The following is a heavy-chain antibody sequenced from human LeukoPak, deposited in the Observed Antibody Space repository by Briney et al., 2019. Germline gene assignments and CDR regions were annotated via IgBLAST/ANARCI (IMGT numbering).Heavy chain of an antibody. V-gene: IGHV1-8*01. CDR3: ASMVREKNYYYYYHGMDV. D-gene: IGHD3-10*01. J-gene: IGHJ6*02. CDR2: MYPNSGNT. Sequence: ASVKVSCKASGYTFTSYDINWVRQATGQGLEWMGWMYPNSGNTGYAQKFQGRVTMTRNTSISTAYMELSSLRSEDTAVYYCASMVREKNYYYYYHGMDVWGQGTTVTVSS. CDR1: GYTFTSYD.